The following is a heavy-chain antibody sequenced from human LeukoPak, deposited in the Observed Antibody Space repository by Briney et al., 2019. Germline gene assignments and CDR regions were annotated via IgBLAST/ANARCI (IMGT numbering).Heavy chain of an antibody. V-gene: IGHV4-30-4*01. CDR1: GGSISSGDYY. Sequence: SETLSLTCTVSGGSISSGDYYWSWIRQPPGKGLEWIGYIYYSGSTYYNPSLKSRVTISVDTSKNQFSLKLSSVTAADTAVYYCARGHSEYYDFWSGYLYNWFDPWGQGTLVTVSS. CDR2: IYYSGST. D-gene: IGHD3-3*01. CDR3: ARGHSEYYDFWSGYLYNWFDP. J-gene: IGHJ5*02.